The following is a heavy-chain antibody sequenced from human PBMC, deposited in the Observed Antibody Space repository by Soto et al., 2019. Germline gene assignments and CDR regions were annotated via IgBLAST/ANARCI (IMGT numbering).Heavy chain of an antibody. Sequence: GESLKISCKGSGYNFTTYWIGWVSQMPGKGLEWMGFIYPGHSNTRYSPSFQGQVTISADKSISIAYLQWNSLKASDTAMYYCARRSRPSVANMDVWGQGTTLTVSS. CDR2: IYPGHSNT. CDR3: ARRSRPSVANMDV. CDR1: GYNFTTYW. J-gene: IGHJ6*02. D-gene: IGHD5-12*01. V-gene: IGHV5-51*01.